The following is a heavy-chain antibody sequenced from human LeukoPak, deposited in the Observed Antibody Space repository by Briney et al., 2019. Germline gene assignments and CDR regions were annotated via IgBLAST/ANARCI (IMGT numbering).Heavy chain of an antibody. J-gene: IGHJ4*02. V-gene: IGHV4-38-2*02. Sequence: SETLSLTCTASGYSISSGYYWGWIRQPPGKGLEWIGSIYHSGSTYYNPSLKSRVTISVDTSKNQFSLKLSSVTAADTAVYYCARGGQYYYGSGSLDYWGQGTLVTVSS. CDR2: IYHSGST. CDR1: GYSISSGYY. CDR3: ARGGQYYYGSGSLDY. D-gene: IGHD3-10*01.